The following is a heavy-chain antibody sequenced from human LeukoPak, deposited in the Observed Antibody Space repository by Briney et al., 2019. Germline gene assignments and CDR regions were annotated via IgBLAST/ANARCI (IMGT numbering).Heavy chain of an antibody. CDR2: IYSGGDT. D-gene: IGHD5-24*01. CDR1: GFTVSSNY. J-gene: IGHJ4*02. V-gene: IGHV3-53*01. CDR3: AGERAEHGYQPYCFDY. Sequence: GGSLRLSCAASGFTVSSNYMSWVRQAPGKGLEWVSIIYSGGDTYYADSVKGRFTISRDNSKNTVYFQMNSLRAEDTAVYYCAGERAEHGYQPYCFDYWGQGTLVTVSS.